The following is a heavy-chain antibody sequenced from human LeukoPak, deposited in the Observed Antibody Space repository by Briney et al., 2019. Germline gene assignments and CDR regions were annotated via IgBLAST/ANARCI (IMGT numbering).Heavy chain of an antibody. Sequence: SETLSLTCAVYGGSFSGYYWSWIRQPPGKGLEWIGEINHSGSTNYNPSLKSRVTISVDTSKNQFSLKLSSVTAAVTAVYYCARVKSYYGSGSYCFDYWGQGTLVTVSS. V-gene: IGHV4-34*01. CDR1: GGSFSGYY. CDR3: ARVKSYYGSGSYCFDY. J-gene: IGHJ4*02. D-gene: IGHD3-10*01. CDR2: INHSGST.